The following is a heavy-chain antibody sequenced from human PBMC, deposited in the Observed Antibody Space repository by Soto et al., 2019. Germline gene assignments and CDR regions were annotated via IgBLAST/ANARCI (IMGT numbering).Heavy chain of an antibody. CDR2: INPNSGGT. D-gene: IGHD3-22*01. V-gene: IGHV1-2*04. CDR3: ARGGPQVDYYDSSGYYFGY. J-gene: IGHJ4*02. Sequence: SVKGSCKASGYTFTGYYMHWGRQAPVQGLEWMGWINPNSGGTNYAQKFQGWVTMTRDTSISTAYMELSRLRSDDTAVYYCARGGPQVDYYDSSGYYFGYWGQGTLVTVSS. CDR1: GYTFTGYY.